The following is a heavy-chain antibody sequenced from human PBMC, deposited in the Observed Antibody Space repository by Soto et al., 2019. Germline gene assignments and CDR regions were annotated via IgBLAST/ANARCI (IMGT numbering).Heavy chain of an antibody. D-gene: IGHD6-13*01. CDR2: ISSGTSHT. CDR3: ARGRGAAADYFDF. J-gene: IGHJ4*02. CDR1: GFTFSDYY. Sequence: GGSLRLSCAVSGFTFSDYYMTWIRQAPGKGLEWVSYISSGTSHTNYADSVKGRFTISRDNAKNSLFLQMNSLRAEDTAVYYCARGRGAAADYFDFWGQGTLVTVPQ. V-gene: IGHV3-11*05.